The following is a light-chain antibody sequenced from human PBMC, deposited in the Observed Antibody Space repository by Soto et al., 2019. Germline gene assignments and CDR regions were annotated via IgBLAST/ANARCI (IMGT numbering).Light chain of an antibody. CDR1: SSNIGAGYD. J-gene: IGLJ1*01. Sequence: QSVLTQPPSVSGAPGQRVTISCTGSSSNIGAGYDVHWYQQLPGTAPKLLIYGNSNRPSGVPDRFSGSKSGTSASLAITGRQPEDEEDYYCQSYDSSRSGSRVFGTGTKLTVL. V-gene: IGLV1-40*01. CDR3: QSYDSSRSGSRV. CDR2: GNS.